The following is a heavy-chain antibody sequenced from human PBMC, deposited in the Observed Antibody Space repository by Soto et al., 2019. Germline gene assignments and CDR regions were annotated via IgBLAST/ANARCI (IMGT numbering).Heavy chain of an antibody. V-gene: IGHV3-15*01. CDR2: IKSKTDGGTT. J-gene: IGHJ3*02. CDR1: GFTFSNAW. CDR3: TLRFRIDDAFDI. D-gene: IGHD2-15*01. Sequence: GGSLRLSCAASGFTFSNAWMSWVRQAPGKGLEWVGRIKSKTDGGTTDYAAPVKGRFTISRDDSKNTLYLQMNSLKTEDTAVYYCTLRFRIDDAFDIWGQGTMVTVSS.